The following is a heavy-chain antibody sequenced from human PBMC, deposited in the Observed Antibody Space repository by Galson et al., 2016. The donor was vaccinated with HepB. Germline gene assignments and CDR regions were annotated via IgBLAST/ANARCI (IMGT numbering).Heavy chain of an antibody. J-gene: IGHJ6*02. D-gene: IGHD3-10*01. CDR1: GGSISSSSYY. CDR2: TSNGGSA. V-gene: IGHV4-39*01. Sequence: SETLSLTCTVSGGSISSSSYYWGWVRQPPGKGLEWIGTTSNGGSAYFKASLKRRVTISVDTSKNQFSLRLNSVTAADTAVYYCARWGGGNYGMDVWGQGTTVTVS. CDR3: ARWGGGNYGMDV.